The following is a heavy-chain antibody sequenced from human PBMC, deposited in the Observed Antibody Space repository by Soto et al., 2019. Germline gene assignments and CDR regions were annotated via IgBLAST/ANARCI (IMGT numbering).Heavy chain of an antibody. Sequence: PGGSLRLSCAASGFTFSSYSMNWVRQAPGKGLEWVSSISSSSSYIYYADSVKGRFTISRDNAKNSLYLQMNSLRAEDTAVYYCARRKGSGSYYRAFDYWGQGTLVTVSS. J-gene: IGHJ4*02. D-gene: IGHD1-26*01. V-gene: IGHV3-21*01. CDR1: GFTFSSYS. CDR2: ISSSSSYI. CDR3: ARRKGSGSYYRAFDY.